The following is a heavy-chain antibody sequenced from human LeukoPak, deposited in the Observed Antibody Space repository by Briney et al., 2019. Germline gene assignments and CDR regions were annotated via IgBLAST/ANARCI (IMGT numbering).Heavy chain of an antibody. J-gene: IGHJ3*02. CDR3: ARDRSPYYYDSSGYAFDI. V-gene: IGHV4-59*01. CDR2: IYYSGST. D-gene: IGHD3-22*01. Sequence: PSETLSLTCAVYGGSFSGYYWSWIRQPPGKGLEWIGYIYYSGSTNYNPSLKSRVTISVDTSKNQFSLKLSSVTAADTAVYYCARDRSPYYYDSSGYAFDIWGQGTMVTVSS. CDR1: GGSFSGYY.